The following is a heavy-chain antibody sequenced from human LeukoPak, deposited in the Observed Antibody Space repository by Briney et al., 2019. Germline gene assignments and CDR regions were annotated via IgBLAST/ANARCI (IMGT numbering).Heavy chain of an antibody. Sequence: GGSLRLSCVASGFTFRSYWMHWVRQAPGKGLMWGSRIDYDGSIISYADSVKGRFTISRDNSKNTLYLQMNNLRVEDTAIYYCARDFERVASSGDGFDFWGQGTLVTVSS. V-gene: IGHV3-74*01. CDR1: GFTFRSYW. J-gene: IGHJ4*02. CDR3: ARDFERVASSGDGFDF. D-gene: IGHD3-10*01. CDR2: IDYDGSII.